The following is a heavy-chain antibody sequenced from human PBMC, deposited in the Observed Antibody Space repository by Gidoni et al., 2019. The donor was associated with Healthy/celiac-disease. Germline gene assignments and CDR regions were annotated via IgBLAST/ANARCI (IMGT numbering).Heavy chain of an antibody. CDR1: GFTFISYD. CDR3: LRGYCSSTSCERWYFDL. D-gene: IGHD2-2*03. J-gene: IGHJ2*01. CDR2: IGTAGDT. Sequence: EVQLVESGGGLVQPGGSLRLSCAASGFTFISYDMHWVRQATGKGLEWVSAIGTAGDTYYPGSVKGRFTISRENAKNSLYLQMNSLRAGDTAVYYCLRGYCSSTSCERWYFDLWGRGTLVTVSS. V-gene: IGHV3-13*01.